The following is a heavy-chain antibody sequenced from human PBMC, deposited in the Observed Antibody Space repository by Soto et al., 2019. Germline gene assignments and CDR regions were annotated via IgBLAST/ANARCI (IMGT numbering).Heavy chain of an antibody. D-gene: IGHD3-16*01. CDR1: GYTFTSYG. Sequence: ASVKVSCKASGYTFTSYGISWVRQAPGQGLEWMGWISAYNGNTKYAQKFQGRVTITRDTSASTAYMELSSLRSEDTAVYYCARGLQNSDYWGQGTLVTVSS. CDR3: ARGLQNSDY. V-gene: IGHV1-18*04. CDR2: ISAYNGNT. J-gene: IGHJ4*02.